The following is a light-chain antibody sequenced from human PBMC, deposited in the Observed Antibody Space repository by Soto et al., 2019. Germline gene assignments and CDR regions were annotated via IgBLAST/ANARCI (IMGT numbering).Light chain of an antibody. V-gene: IGKV3-15*01. Sequence: TMSVVTLSVYPGERATLSCRASQSISSNLAWYQQKPGHPPRLLMYGASTRATGIPARFSGSGSGTESALTISNLQSEDFAVYYCQQYTNWAPYTFGQGTKVDI. CDR3: QQYTNWAPYT. J-gene: IGKJ2*01. CDR1: QSISSN. CDR2: GAS.